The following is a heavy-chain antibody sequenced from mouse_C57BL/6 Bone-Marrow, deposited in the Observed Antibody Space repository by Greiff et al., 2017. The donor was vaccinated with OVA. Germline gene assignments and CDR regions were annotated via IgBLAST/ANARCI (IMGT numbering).Heavy chain of an antibody. CDR1: GFNIKDDY. V-gene: IGHV14-4*01. CDR2: IDPENGDT. CDR3: TTRQTTEGWFAY. Sequence: VQLQQSGAELVRPGASVKLSCTASGFNIKDDYMHWVKQRPEQGLEWIGWIDPENGDTEYASKFQGKATITADTSSNTAYLQLSSLTSEDTAVYYCTTRQTTEGWFAYWGQGTLVTVSA. J-gene: IGHJ3*01. D-gene: IGHD1-1*01.